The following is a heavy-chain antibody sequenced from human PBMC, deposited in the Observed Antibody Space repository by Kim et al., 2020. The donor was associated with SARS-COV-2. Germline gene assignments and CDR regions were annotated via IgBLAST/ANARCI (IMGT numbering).Heavy chain of an antibody. Sequence: GSPYSNPYLRRRGTISVDTSKNQFSLKLSSVTAADTAVYYCAREETGYFDYWGQGTLVTVSS. CDR3: AREETGYFDY. V-gene: IGHV4-31*02. CDR2: GSP. J-gene: IGHJ4*02.